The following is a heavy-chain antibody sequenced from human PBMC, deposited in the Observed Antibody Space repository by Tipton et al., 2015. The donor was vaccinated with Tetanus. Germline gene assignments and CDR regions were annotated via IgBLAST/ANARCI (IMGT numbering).Heavy chain of an antibody. CDR3: ARHLYGYWFDP. D-gene: IGHD3-10*01. Sequence: TLSLTCTVSGGSISDKKYYWGWIRQPPGKGLEWIASIYFEGSTYYSPSLESRVTIAVDTSQNVFSLRLTSVSDADTAVYYCARHLYGYWFDPWGQGTLVTVSS. V-gene: IGHV4-39*02. J-gene: IGHJ5*02. CDR2: IYFEGST. CDR1: GGSISDKKYY.